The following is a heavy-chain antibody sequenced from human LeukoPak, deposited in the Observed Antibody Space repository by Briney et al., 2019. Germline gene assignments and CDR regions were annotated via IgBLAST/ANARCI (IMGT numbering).Heavy chain of an antibody. Sequence: SETLSLTCTVSGGSISSSSYYWGWIRQPPGKGLEWIGSIYYSGSTYYNPSLKSRVTISVDTSKNQFSLKLSSEDTALYYCARDGGGGSYYYFDYWGQGTLVTVSS. CDR2: IYYSGST. V-gene: IGHV4-39*07. D-gene: IGHD1-26*01. CDR1: GGSISSSSYY. CDR3: ARDGGGGSYYYFDY. J-gene: IGHJ4*02.